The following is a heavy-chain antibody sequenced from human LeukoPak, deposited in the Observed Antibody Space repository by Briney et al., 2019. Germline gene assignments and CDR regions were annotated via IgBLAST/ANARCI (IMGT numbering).Heavy chain of an antibody. V-gene: IGHV3-21*01. D-gene: IGHD2-2*01. CDR3: ATRYCSTTNCYAFDS. J-gene: IGHJ4*02. Sequence: GGSLRLSCAASGFTFSNYSMNWVRQTPERGLKWASSISKSGSYIYYADSVKGRFTISRDNAKNSLYLQINSLRADDTAVYYCATRYCSTTNCYAFDSWGQGTLVTVSS. CDR2: ISKSGSYI. CDR1: GFTFSNYS.